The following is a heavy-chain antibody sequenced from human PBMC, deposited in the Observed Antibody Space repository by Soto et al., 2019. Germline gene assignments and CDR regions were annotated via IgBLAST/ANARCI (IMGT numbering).Heavy chain of an antibody. CDR2: IIPIFGTA. Sequence: SAEVSFGASWGTFITYAIRWVRQVPGQGLEWMGGIIPIFGTANYAQKFQGRVTITADESTSTAYMELSSLRSEDTAVYYCARDRPVYYYGSGSLPRDAFDIWGQGTMVTVSS. CDR1: WGTFITYA. CDR3: ARDRPVYYYGSGSLPRDAFDI. D-gene: IGHD3-10*01. J-gene: IGHJ3*02. V-gene: IGHV1-69*13.